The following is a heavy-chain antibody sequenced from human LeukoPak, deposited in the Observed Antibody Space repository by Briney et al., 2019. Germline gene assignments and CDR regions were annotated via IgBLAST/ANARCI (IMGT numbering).Heavy chain of an antibody. CDR1: GVTFGSYC. Sequence: GGSLRLSCAASGVTFGSYCMHWFRQAPGKGLEWVAVIWYDGSNKYYADSVKGRFTISIDNSKTTLSLQMNSLRGADTAVYYCASGLGFGELFPWAYWGQGTLVTVSS. J-gene: IGHJ4*02. CDR2: IWYDGSNK. CDR3: ASGLGFGELFPWAY. V-gene: IGHV3-33*01. D-gene: IGHD3-10*01.